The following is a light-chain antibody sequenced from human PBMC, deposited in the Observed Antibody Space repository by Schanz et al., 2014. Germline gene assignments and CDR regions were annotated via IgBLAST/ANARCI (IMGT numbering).Light chain of an antibody. V-gene: IGLV2-8*01. CDR2: DVT. CDR1: SSDVGGYKY. J-gene: IGLJ3*02. Sequence: QSALTQPPSASGSPGQSVTISCTGTSSDVGGYKYVSWYQQHPGKAPKLMIYDVTKRPSGVPDRFSGSKSGNTASLTVSGLQAEDEGDYYCCSYAGSSSLVFGGGTKLTVL. CDR3: CSYAGSSSLV.